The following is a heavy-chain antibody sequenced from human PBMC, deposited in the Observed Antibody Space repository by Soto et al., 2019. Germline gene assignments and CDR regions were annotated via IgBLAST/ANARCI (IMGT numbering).Heavy chain of an antibody. CDR2: MSHSGGT. CDR3: VLIVRSWRYWFDP. V-gene: IGHV4-61*01. D-gene: IGHD3-10*01. J-gene: IGHJ5*02. Sequence: SETLSLTCAVFGGSVNSGNYYWSWIRQPPGKGLEWIGEMSHSGGTHFNPSLKSRVTISVDTSRNQFSLKLNSVTAADTAVYYCVLIVRSWRYWFDPWCQGLPVTVS. CDR1: GGSVNSGNYY.